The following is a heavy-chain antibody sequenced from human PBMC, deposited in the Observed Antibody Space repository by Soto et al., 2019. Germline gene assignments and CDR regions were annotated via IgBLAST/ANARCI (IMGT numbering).Heavy chain of an antibody. Sequence: EVRLVESGGGLVQPGRSLRLSCAASGFIFDDYAMHWVRQAPGKCLEWVSGINWNSAKIGYADSVKGRFTISRDNAKKSLFLQMNSLRAEDTAFYFCAKDNYFGSGSYSLNHLDSWGQGTLVTVSS. CDR3: AKDNYFGSGSYSLNHLDS. CDR2: INWNSAKI. V-gene: IGHV3-9*01. CDR1: GFIFDDYA. J-gene: IGHJ4*02. D-gene: IGHD3-10*01.